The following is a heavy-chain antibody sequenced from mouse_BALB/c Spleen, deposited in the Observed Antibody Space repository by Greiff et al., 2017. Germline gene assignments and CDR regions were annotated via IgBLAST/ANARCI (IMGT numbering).Heavy chain of an antibody. V-gene: IGHV2-2*02. J-gene: IGHJ4*01. D-gene: IGHD2-2*01. CDR3: ARRLDYGYDEAMDY. CDR1: GFSLTSYG. Sequence: QVQLKQSGPGLVQPSQSLSITCTVSGFSLTSYGVHWVRQSPGKGLEWLGVIWSGGSTDYNAAFISRLSISKDNSKSQVFFKMNSLQANDTAIYYCARRLDYGYDEAMDYWGQGTSVTVSS. CDR2: IWSGGST.